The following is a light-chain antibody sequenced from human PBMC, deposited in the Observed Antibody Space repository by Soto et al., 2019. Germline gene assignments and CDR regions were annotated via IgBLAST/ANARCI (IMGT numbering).Light chain of an antibody. CDR2: DTS. CDR3: QHRTL. J-gene: IGKJ4*01. CDR1: QSVDSS. Sequence: EIVLTQSPATLSLSPGERATLSCRASQSVDSSFAWYQQKAGQAPRLLIYDTSNRATGIAARFSGSGSGTDFTLTISSLESEDFAVYYGQHRTLFGGGTKVEIK. V-gene: IGKV3-11*01.